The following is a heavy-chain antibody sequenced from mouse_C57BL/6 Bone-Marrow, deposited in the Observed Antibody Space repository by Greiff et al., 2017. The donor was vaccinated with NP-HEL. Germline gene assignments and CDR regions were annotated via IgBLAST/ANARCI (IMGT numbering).Heavy chain of an antibody. D-gene: IGHD1-1*01. Sequence: DVKLQESGPGLVKPSQSLSLTCSVTGYSITSGYYWNWIRQFPGNKLEWMGYISYDGSNNYNPSLKNRISITRDTSKNQFFLKLNSVTTEDTATYYCARDGLLRYFDVWGTGTTVTVSS. CDR1: GYSITSGYY. CDR3: ARDGLLRYFDV. J-gene: IGHJ1*03. CDR2: ISYDGSN. V-gene: IGHV3-6*01.